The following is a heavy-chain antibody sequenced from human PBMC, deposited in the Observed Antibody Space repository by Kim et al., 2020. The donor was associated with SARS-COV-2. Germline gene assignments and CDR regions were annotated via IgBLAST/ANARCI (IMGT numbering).Heavy chain of an antibody. V-gene: IGHV3-7*03. CDR3: AREGGGLWWYGMDV. Sequence: GGSLRLSCAASGFTFSSYWMSWVRQAPGKGLEWVANIKQDGSEKYYVDSVKGRFAISRDNAKNSLYLQMNSLRAEDTAVYYCAREGGGLWWYGMDVWGQGTTVTVSS. J-gene: IGHJ6*02. CDR1: GFTFSSYW. D-gene: IGHD2-21*01. CDR2: IKQDGSEK.